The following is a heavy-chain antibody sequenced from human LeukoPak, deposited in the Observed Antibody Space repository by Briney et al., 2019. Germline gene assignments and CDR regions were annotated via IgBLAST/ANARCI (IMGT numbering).Heavy chain of an antibody. D-gene: IGHD2-2*01. CDR3: ARLKLLWSNYFDY. J-gene: IGHJ4*02. V-gene: IGHV3-7*01. Sequence: GGSLRLSCAASGFTFSSYGMTWVRQAPGKGLEWVANIKQDGSEKYYVDSVKGRFTISRDNAKNSLYLQMNSLRAEDTAVYYCARLKLLWSNYFDYWGQGTLVTVSS. CDR1: GFTFSSYG. CDR2: IKQDGSEK.